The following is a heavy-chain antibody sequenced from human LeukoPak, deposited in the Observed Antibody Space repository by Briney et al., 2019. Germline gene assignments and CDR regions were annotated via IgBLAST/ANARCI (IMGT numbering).Heavy chain of an antibody. V-gene: IGHV4-34*01. CDR2: INHSGST. J-gene: IGHJ4*02. D-gene: IGHD3-10*01. CDR3: ARGRRLWFGSPADY. Sequence: SETLSLTCAVYGGSFSGYYWSWIRQPPGKGLEWIGEINHSGSTNYNPSLKSRVTISVDTSKNQFSLKLSSVTAADTAVYYCARGRRLWFGSPADYWGQGTLVTVSS. CDR1: GGSFSGYY.